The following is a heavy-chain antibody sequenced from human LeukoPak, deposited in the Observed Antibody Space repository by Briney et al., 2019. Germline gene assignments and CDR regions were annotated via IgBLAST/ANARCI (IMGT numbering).Heavy chain of an antibody. CDR2: IKQDGSEK. V-gene: IGHV3-7*01. Sequence: GGSLRLSCVASGFTSSSNWMSWVRQAPGKGREWVANIKQDGSEKYYVDSVKGRFTISRDNAKNSLYLQMNSLRAEDTAVYYCGRQTDYGEFDHWGQGTLVTVSS. CDR3: GRQTDYGEFDH. CDR1: GFTSSSNW. D-gene: IGHD4-17*01. J-gene: IGHJ4*02.